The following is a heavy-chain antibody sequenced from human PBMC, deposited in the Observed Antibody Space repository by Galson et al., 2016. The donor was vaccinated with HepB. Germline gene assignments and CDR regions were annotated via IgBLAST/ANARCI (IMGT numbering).Heavy chain of an antibody. CDR2: IXYTGST. D-gene: IGHD5-12*01. J-gene: IGHJ4*02. CDR1: GGSIXTSSYX. CDR3: SETDIASEAIDN. Sequence: ETLSLTCTVSGGSIXTSSYXXGWIXXXPGXXLEXXXSIXYTGSTYYNPSLKSRVTISVDTSKNQFSLKLSSVTAADTAIYYCSETDIASEAIDNWGQGTLVTVSS. V-gene: IGHV4-39*01.